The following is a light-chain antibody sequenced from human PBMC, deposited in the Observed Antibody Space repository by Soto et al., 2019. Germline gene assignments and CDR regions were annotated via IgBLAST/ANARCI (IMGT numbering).Light chain of an antibody. CDR2: DVT. Sequence: QSALTQPASVSGSPGQSITISCTGTSSDVGGYNYVSWYQQHPGKAPKLMIYDVTNRPSGVSNRFSGSKSGNTASLAISGLQAEDEADYDCSSYTRSSTHVVFGGGTKLTVL. V-gene: IGLV2-14*01. CDR3: SSYTRSSTHVV. J-gene: IGLJ2*01. CDR1: SSDVGGYNY.